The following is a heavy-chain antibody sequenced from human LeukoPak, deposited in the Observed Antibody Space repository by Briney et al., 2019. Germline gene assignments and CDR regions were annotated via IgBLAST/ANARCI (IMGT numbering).Heavy chain of an antibody. Sequence: SETLSLTCTVSGGSISSGDYYRSWIRQPPGKGLEWIGYIYYSGSTYYNPSLKSRVTISVDTSKNQFSLKLSSVTAADTAVYYCARETNSSSWYYFQHWGQGTLVTVSS. CDR2: IYYSGST. CDR1: GGSISSGDYY. V-gene: IGHV4-30-4*08. J-gene: IGHJ1*01. D-gene: IGHD6-13*01. CDR3: ARETNSSSWYYFQH.